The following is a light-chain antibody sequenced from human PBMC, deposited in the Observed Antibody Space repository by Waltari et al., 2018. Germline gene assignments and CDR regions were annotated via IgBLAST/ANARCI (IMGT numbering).Light chain of an antibody. V-gene: IGKV3-15*01. J-gene: IGKJ1*01. Sequence: TQSPATLSVSPGERATLSCRASQSVSSNLAWYQQKPGQAPRLLIYGASTRATGIPARFSGSGSGTEFTLTISSLQSEDFAVYYCQQYNNWPSWTFGQGTKVEIK. CDR3: QQYNNWPSWT. CDR1: QSVSSN. CDR2: GAS.